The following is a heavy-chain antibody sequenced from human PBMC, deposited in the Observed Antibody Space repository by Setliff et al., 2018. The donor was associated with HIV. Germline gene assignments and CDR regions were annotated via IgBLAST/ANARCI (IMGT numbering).Heavy chain of an antibody. CDR2: IYWDDDK. CDR1: GFSLSTSGVG. Sequence: SGPTLVNPTQTLTLTCTFSGFSLSTSGVGVGWIRQPPGKALEWLALIYWDDDKRYSPSLKSRLTITRDTSKNQVVLTMTNMDPVDTATYYCAHRPVPYYYDSSGYYGAEYFQHWGQGTLVTV. D-gene: IGHD3-22*01. CDR3: AHRPVPYYYDSSGYYGAEYFQH. V-gene: IGHV2-5*02. J-gene: IGHJ1*01.